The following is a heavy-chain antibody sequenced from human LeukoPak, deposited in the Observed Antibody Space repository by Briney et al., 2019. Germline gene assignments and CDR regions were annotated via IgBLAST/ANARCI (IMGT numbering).Heavy chain of an antibody. CDR3: ARGPDIVVVPAAPSRDY. CDR1: GGSFSGYY. D-gene: IGHD2-2*01. J-gene: IGHJ4*02. CDR2: INHSGST. Sequence: PSETLSLTCAVYGGSFSGYYWSWIRQPPGKGLEWIGEINHSGSTNYNPSLKSRVTISVDTSKNQFPLKLSSVTAADTAVYYCARGPDIVVVPAAPSRDYWGQGTLVTVSS. V-gene: IGHV4-34*01.